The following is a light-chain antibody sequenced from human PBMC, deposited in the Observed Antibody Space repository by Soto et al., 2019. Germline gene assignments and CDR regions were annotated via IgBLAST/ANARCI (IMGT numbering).Light chain of an antibody. J-gene: IGKJ1*01. CDR1: QSVSIRY. CDR3: QQYGNSRWT. CDR2: GAS. Sequence: EIVLTQSPGTLSLSPGERATLSCRASQSVSIRYLAWYQQKPGQGPRLLISGASTRATGIPDRFSGSGSGTDFTLTISRLEPEDFAVYYCQQYGNSRWTFGQGTKVEIK. V-gene: IGKV3-20*01.